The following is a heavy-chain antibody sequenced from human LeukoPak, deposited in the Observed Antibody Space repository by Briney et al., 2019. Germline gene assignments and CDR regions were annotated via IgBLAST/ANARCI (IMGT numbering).Heavy chain of an antibody. CDR1: GFTFTSSA. CDR2: IVVGSGNT. Sequence: SVTVSCKASGFTFTSSAVQWVRQARGQRLEWIGWIVVGSGNTNYAQKFQERVTITRDMSTSTAYMELSSLRSEDTAVYYCAASRGGSGSSDYWGQGTLVTVSS. V-gene: IGHV1-58*01. CDR3: AASRGGSGSSDY. D-gene: IGHD3-10*01. J-gene: IGHJ4*02.